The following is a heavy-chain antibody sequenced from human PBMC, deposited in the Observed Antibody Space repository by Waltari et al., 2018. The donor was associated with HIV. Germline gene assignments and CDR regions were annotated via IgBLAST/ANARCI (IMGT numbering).Heavy chain of an antibody. J-gene: IGHJ6*03. V-gene: IGHV1-3*01. CDR1: GYTFTSYA. Sequence: QVQLVQSGAEVKKPGASVKVSCKASGYTFTSYAMHWVRQAPGQRLEWMGWINAGNGNTKYSQKFQGRVTITRDTSASTAYMELSSLRSEDTAVYYCARDQQEVVGATTFVYYYMDVWGKGTTVTVSS. CDR3: ARDQQEVVGATTFVYYYMDV. D-gene: IGHD1-26*01. CDR2: INAGNGNT.